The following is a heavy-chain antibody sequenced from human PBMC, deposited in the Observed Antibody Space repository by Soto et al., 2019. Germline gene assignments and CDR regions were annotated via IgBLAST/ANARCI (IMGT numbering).Heavy chain of an antibody. V-gene: IGHV4-34*01. CDR3: ARGLITGSHYSGGWYYFDS. Sequence: PSETLSLTCAVYGGSFSGYSLTWIRQPPGTGLEWIGEINHSGSTNYNPSLKSRVTISVHTSNSPFSLELSSVTAADTAVYYCARGLITGSHYSGGWYYFDSWGQGTQVT. D-gene: IGHD6-19*01. CDR1: GGSFSGYS. CDR2: INHSGST. J-gene: IGHJ4*02.